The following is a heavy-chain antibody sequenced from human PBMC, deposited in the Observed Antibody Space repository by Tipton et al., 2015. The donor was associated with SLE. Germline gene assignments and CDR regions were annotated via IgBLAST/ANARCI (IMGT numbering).Heavy chain of an antibody. CDR1: GGSISSYY. V-gene: IGHV4-59*07. Sequence: TLSLTCTVSGGSISSYYWSWIRQPPGKGLEWIGYIYYSGSTNYNPSLKSRVTISVDTSTNQFSLNLSSVTAADTAVYYCARGWTKGSGSFAEYFQNWGQGTLVTVSS. J-gene: IGHJ1*01. D-gene: IGHD1-26*01. CDR2: IYYSGST. CDR3: ARGWTKGSGSFAEYFQN.